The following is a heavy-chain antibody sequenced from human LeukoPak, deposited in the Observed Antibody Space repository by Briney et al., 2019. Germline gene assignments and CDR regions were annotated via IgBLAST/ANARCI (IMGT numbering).Heavy chain of an antibody. CDR1: GFTFSSYG. CDR3: AKADYYDSSGPEIN. CDR2: IWYDGSNK. Sequence: GRSLRLSCAASGFTFSSYGMHWVRQAPGKGLGWVAVIWYDGSNKYYADSVKGRFTISRDNSKNTLYLQMNSLRAEDTAVYYCAKADYYDSSGPEINWGQGTLVTVSS. D-gene: IGHD3-22*01. J-gene: IGHJ4*02. V-gene: IGHV3-33*06.